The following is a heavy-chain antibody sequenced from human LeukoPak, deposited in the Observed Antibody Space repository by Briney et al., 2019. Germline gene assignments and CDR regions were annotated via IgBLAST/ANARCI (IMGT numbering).Heavy chain of an antibody. CDR2: ISGSGGST. CDR1: GFTFSSYA. D-gene: IGHD6-13*01. CDR3: AKDSSSWYPLALDY. Sequence: PGGSLRLSCAASGFTFSSYAMSWVRQAPGKGLEWVSAISGSGGSTYYADSVKGRFTISRDNSKNTRYLQMNSLRAEDTAVYYCAKDSSSWYPLALDYWGQGTLVTVSS. J-gene: IGHJ4*02. V-gene: IGHV3-23*01.